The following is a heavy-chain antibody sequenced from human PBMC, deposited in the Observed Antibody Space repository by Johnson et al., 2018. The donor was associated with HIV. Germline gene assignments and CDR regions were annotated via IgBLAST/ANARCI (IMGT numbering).Heavy chain of an antibody. J-gene: IGHJ3*02. D-gene: IGHD6-13*01. CDR1: QFTFSSYG. Sequence: QMQLVESGGGVVQPGRSLRLSCAASQFTFSSYGMHWVRQAPGKGLEWVAVISYDGTNKYYADSVKGRFTISRDNSKNTLYLQMNSLRAEDTAVYYCAKEGSIAAAGNDAFDIWGQGTMVTVSS. CDR3: AKEGSIAAAGNDAFDI. CDR2: ISYDGTNK. V-gene: IGHV3-30*18.